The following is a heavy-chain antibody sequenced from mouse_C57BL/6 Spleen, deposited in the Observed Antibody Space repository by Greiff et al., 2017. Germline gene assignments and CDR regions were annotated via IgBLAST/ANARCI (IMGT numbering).Heavy chain of an antibody. CDR2: IDPSDSYT. Sequence: QVQLQQPGAELVMPGASVKLSCKASGYTFTSYWMHWVKQRPGQGLEWIGEIDPSDSYTNYNQKFKGKSTLTVDKSSSTAYMQLSSLTSEDSAVYYCARLKEGAYGRDAMDFWGQGTSVTVSS. J-gene: IGHJ4*01. D-gene: IGHD1-2*01. CDR1: GYTFTSYW. V-gene: IGHV1-69*01. CDR3: ARLKEGAYGRDAMDF.